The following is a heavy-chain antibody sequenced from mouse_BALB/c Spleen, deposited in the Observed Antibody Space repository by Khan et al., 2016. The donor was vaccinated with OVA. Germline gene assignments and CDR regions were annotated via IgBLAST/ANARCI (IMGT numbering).Heavy chain of an antibody. J-gene: IGHJ3*01. D-gene: IGHD1-1*01. CDR2: INPDSSTI. V-gene: IGHV4-1*02. CDR1: GFDFSRYW. CDR3: ARRWDYYGSSPAWFAY. Sequence: EVKLLESGGGLVQPGGSLKLSCAASGFDFSRYWMSWVRQAPGKGLEWIGEINPDSSTINYTPSLKDKLIISRDNSKNTLYLQMSKLRSEYTALYYCARRWDYYGSSPAWFAYWGQGTLVTVSA.